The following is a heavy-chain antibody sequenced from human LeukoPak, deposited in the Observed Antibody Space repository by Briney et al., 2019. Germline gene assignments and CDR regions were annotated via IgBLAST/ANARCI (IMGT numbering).Heavy chain of an antibody. CDR1: GGSFSGYY. J-gene: IGHJ4*02. Sequence: PSETLSLTCAVYGGSFSGYYWSWIRQPPGKGLEWIGEINHSGSTNYNPSLKSRVTISVDTPKNQFSLKLSSVTAADTAVYYCARGLSLDDYDILTGYYSDYWGQGTLVTVSS. V-gene: IGHV4-34*01. CDR3: ARGLSLDDYDILTGYYSDY. CDR2: INHSGST. D-gene: IGHD3-9*01.